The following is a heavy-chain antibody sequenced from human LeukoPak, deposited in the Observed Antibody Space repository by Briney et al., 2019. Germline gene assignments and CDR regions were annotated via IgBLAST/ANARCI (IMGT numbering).Heavy chain of an antibody. Sequence: GGPLRLSCAASGFTFSSYWMNWVRQAPGKGLEGVSYISISGSTIYYADSVKGRFTISRDNAKNSLYLQMTSLRAEDTAVYYCARDRITMVRGVRSALDYWGRGTLVTVSS. V-gene: IGHV3-48*04. D-gene: IGHD3-10*01. CDR3: ARDRITMVRGVRSALDY. J-gene: IGHJ4*02. CDR2: ISISGSTI. CDR1: GFTFSSYW.